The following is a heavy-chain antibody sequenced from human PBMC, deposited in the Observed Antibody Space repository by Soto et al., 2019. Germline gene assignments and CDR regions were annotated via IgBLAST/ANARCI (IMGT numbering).Heavy chain of an antibody. J-gene: IGHJ5*02. Sequence: GGSPKIYCKGPGCHFTNYWITWVRQLPGNGLEWMGRIDPTDSYTDYRPSFQGHVTISTDKYISTAYLQWSSLKPSDTAIYYCALLSDRRGYDSGWFDPWGQGTLVTVSS. D-gene: IGHD5-12*01. V-gene: IGHV5-10-1*01. CDR1: GCHFTNYW. CDR2: IDPTDSYT. CDR3: ALLSDRRGYDSGWFDP.